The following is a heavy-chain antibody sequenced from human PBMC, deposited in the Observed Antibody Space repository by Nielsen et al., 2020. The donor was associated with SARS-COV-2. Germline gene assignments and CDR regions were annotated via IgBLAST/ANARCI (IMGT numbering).Heavy chain of an antibody. CDR1: GFTFSDYY. J-gene: IGHJ5*02. D-gene: IGHD3-16*01. CDR2: ISSSSSYT. CDR3: ARDTRANRFLMGDWFDP. V-gene: IGHV3-11*05. Sequence: GGSLRLSYAASGFTFSDYYMSWIRQAPGKGLEWVSYISSSSSYTNYADSVKGRFTISRDNAKNSLYLQMNSLRAEDTAVYYCARDTRANRFLMGDWFDPWGQGTLVTVSS.